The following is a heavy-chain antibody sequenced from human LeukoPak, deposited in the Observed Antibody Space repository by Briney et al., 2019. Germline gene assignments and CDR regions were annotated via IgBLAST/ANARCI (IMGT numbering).Heavy chain of an antibody. CDR1: GFTFSSYG. D-gene: IGHD4-17*01. Sequence: GGSLRLSCAASGFTFSSYGMHWVRQAPGKGLEWVAFIRYDGSNKYYADSVKGRFTISRDNFKSTLYLQMNSLRAEDTAVYFCAQNKESYGDSSTDSWGQGTLVTVSS. CDR2: IRYDGSNK. V-gene: IGHV3-30*02. CDR3: AQNKESYGDSSTDS. J-gene: IGHJ4*02.